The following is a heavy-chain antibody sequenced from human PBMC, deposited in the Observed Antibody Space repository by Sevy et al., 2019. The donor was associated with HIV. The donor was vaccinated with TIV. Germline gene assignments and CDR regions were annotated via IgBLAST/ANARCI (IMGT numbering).Heavy chain of an antibody. CDR1: EFIFSSYA. V-gene: IGHV3-30*04. CDR3: ARDLVGSYDSGGYGYFDY. Sequence: GGSLRLSCAASEFIFSSYAMHWVRQAPGKGLEWVALISYDGSNKYYADSVKGRFTTSRDISKNTLYLQMNSLRAEDTAVYYCARDLVGSYDSGGYGYFDYWGQGTLVTVSS. J-gene: IGHJ4*02. CDR2: ISYDGSNK. D-gene: IGHD3-22*01.